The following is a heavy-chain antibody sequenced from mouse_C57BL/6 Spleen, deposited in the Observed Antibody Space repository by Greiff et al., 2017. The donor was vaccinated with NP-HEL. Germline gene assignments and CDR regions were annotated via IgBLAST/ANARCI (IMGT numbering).Heavy chain of an antibody. J-gene: IGHJ4*01. CDR3: ARQGYGRGYAMDY. CDR1: GFTFSDYG. V-gene: IGHV5-17*01. CDR2: ISSGSSTI. D-gene: IGHD1-1*01. Sequence: EVHLVESGGGLVKPGGSLKLSCAASGFTFSDYGMHWVRQAPEKGLEWVAYISSGSSTIYYADTVKGRFTISRDNAKNTLFLQMTSLRSEDTAMYYCARQGYGRGYAMDYWGQGTSVTVSS.